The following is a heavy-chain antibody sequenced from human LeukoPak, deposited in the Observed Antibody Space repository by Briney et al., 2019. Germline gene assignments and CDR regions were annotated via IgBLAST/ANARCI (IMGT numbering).Heavy chain of an antibody. CDR2: INPNSGVT. D-gene: IGHD3-3*01. J-gene: IGHJ4*02. CDR1: GYTFTGYY. Sequence: ASVKVSCKASGYTFTGYYFHWVRQAPGQGLEWMGWINPNSGVTSYAQNFQDRVTMTSDTSIRTAYMELNRLISDDTAVYYCARTGNLRFLEWLLYFDYWGQGTLVTVSS. V-gene: IGHV1-2*02. CDR3: ARTGNLRFLEWLLYFDY.